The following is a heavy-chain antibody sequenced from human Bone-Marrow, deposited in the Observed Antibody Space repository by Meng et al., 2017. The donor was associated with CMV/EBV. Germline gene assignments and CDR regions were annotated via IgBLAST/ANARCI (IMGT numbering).Heavy chain of an antibody. Sequence: GGSLRLSCAASGFTFSSYSMNWVRQAPGKGLEWVSSISSSSSYIYYADSVKGRFTISRDNAKNSLYLQMNSLRAEDTAVYYCARGDYGGGAFDIWGQGTKVTVSS. CDR3: ARGDYGGGAFDI. CDR1: GFTFSSYS. CDR2: ISSSSSYI. D-gene: IGHD4-17*01. V-gene: IGHV3-21*01. J-gene: IGHJ3*02.